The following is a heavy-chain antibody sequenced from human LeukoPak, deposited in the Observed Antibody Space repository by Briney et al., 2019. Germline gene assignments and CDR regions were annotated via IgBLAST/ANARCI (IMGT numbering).Heavy chain of an antibody. CDR1: GFTFSSYA. CDR2: ISYDGSNK. D-gene: IGHD3-9*01. Sequence: GGSLRLSCAASGFTFSSYAMHWVRQAPGKGLEWVAVISYDGSNKYYADSVKGRFTISRDNAKNSLYLQMNSLRAEDTAVYYCARVRDILTGYPPDYWGQGTLVTVSS. CDR3: ARVRDILTGYPPDY. J-gene: IGHJ4*02. V-gene: IGHV3-30-3*01.